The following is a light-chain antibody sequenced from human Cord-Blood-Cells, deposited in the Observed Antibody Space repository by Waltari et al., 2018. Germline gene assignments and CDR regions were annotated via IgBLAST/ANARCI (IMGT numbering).Light chain of an antibody. CDR1: SSDVGSYNL. Sequence: QSALTQPASVSRSPGPSITISCTGTSSDVGSYNLVSWYQQHPGKAPKLMIYEGSKRPSWVSNRFSGSKSGNTASLAISGLQAEDEADYYCCSYAGSSTWVFGGGTKLTVL. CDR3: CSYAGSSTWV. CDR2: EGS. V-gene: IGLV2-23*01. J-gene: IGLJ3*02.